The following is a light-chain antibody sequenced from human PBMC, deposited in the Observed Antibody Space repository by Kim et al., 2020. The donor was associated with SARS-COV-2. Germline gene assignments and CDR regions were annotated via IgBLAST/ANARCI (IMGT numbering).Light chain of an antibody. J-gene: IGKJ2*01. CDR2: LGS. CDR3: MQARRRNT. Sequence: DIVMTQSQLSQPVTPGEPASISCRSSQSLLDSDGYNYLDWYLQKPGQAPQLLIYLGSNRASGVPDRFSGSGTGTDFTLKISRVEAEDVGVYYCMQARRRNTFGQGTKLEI. CDR1: QSLLDSDGYNY. V-gene: IGKV2-28*01.